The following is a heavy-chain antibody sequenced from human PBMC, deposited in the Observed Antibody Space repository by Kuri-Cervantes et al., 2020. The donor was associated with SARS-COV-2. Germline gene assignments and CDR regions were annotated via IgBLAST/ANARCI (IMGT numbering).Heavy chain of an antibody. D-gene: IGHD3-10*01. CDR1: GGSFSGYY. J-gene: IGHJ6*02. CDR2: INHSGST. CDR3: ARASGGGYYGLAV. V-gene: IGHV4-34*01. Sequence: SQTLSLTCAVYGGSFSGYYWSWIRQPPGKGLEWIGEINHSGSTNYNPSLKSRVTISVDTSKNQFSLKLRSVTAADTAAYFCARASGGGYYGLAVWGQGTTVTVSS.